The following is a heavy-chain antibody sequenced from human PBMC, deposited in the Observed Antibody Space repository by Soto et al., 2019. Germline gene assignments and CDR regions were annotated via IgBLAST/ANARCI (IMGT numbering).Heavy chain of an antibody. J-gene: IGHJ4*02. CDR3: ARARRYSSSWFFFDY. CDR2: IYHSGSA. Sequence: QVQLQESGPGLVKPSQTLSLTCTVSGAFISSGDYYWSWIRQPPGMGLEWIGYIYHSGSASYNPSLKSRLTISVDTSKNQCSLKLSSVTAADTAVYYCARARRYSSSWFFFDYWGPGTLVTVSS. CDR1: GAFISSGDYY. D-gene: IGHD6-13*01. V-gene: IGHV4-30-4*01.